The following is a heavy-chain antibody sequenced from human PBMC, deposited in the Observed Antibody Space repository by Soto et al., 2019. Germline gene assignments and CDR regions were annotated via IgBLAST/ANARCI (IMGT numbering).Heavy chain of an antibody. J-gene: IGHJ3*02. CDR2: IGTAGDP. CDR3: AIAPEAGTRVGAFDI. D-gene: IGHD6-13*01. CDR1: GFTFSSYD. Sequence: GGSLRLFCAASGFTFSSYDMHWVRQATGKGLEWVSAIGTAGDPYYPGSVKGRFTISRENAKNSLYLQMNSLRAGDTAVYYCAIAPEAGTRVGAFDIWGAVTLVTDS. V-gene: IGHV3-13*05.